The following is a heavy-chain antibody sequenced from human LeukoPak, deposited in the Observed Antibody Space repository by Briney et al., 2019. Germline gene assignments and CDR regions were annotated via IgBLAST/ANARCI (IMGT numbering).Heavy chain of an antibody. CDR3: ASWSSTRYYYYGMDV. V-gene: IGHV4-61*01. D-gene: IGHD2-2*01. CDR1: GGSVSSGSYY. J-gene: IGHJ6*04. Sequence: SETLSLTCTVSGGSVSSGSYYWSWIRQPPGKGLEWVGYIYYSGSTNYNPSLKSRVTISVDTSKNQFSLKLSSVTAADTAVYYCASWSSTRYYYYGMDVWGKGTTVTVPS. CDR2: IYYSGST.